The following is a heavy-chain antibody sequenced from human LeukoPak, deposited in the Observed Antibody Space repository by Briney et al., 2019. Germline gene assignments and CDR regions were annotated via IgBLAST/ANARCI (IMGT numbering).Heavy chain of an antibody. J-gene: IGHJ3*02. CDR1: GFTFSNYG. CDR3: AKDGGSSWYGAFDI. D-gene: IGHD6-13*01. CDR2: ISSSSNTI. V-gene: IGHV3-48*01. Sequence: GGSLRLSCAVSGFTFSNYGMNWVRQAPGKGLEWISYISSSSNTIYYADSVKGRFTISRDNAKNSVYLQMNSLRAEDTAVYYCAKDGGSSWYGAFDIWGQGTMVTVSS.